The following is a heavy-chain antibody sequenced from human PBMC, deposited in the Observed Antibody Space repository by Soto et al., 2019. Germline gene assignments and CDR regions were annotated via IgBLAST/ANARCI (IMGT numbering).Heavy chain of an antibody. CDR1: PGHISSGNYF. CDR3: VSRQQRVALVDY. D-gene: IGHD6-13*01. J-gene: IGHJ4*02. V-gene: IGHV4-30-4*01. Sequence: SETLSLTCNVSPGHISSGNYFWSWIRQSPGKGLEWIGHIYYSGDTFYNPSLKSRVTISVDASKNQFALKLSSVTAADTAVYYCVSRQQRVALVDYWGQGKLVTGSS. CDR2: IYYSGDT.